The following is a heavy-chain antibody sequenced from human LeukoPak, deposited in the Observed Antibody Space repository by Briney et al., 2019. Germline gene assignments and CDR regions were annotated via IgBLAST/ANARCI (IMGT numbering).Heavy chain of an antibody. Sequence: NPGGSLRLSCAASGFPFSIYWMTWIRQPPGKGLEWIAYIYYSGSTNYNPSLKSRVTISVDTSKNQFSLKLSSVAAADTAVYYCARGGSSDWYEGRFDYWGQGTLVTVST. V-gene: IGHV4-59*01. CDR1: GFPFSIYW. J-gene: IGHJ4*02. CDR3: ARGGSSDWYEGRFDY. CDR2: IYYSGST. D-gene: IGHD6-19*01.